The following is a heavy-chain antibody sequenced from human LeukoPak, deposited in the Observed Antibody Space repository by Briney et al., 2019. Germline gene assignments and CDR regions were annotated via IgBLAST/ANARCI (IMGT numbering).Heavy chain of an antibody. CDR2: INHSGST. J-gene: IGHJ3*02. Sequence: PSETLSLTCAVYGGSFSGYYWSWIRQPPGKGLEWIGEINHSGSTNYNPSLKSRVTISVDTSKNQFSLKLSSVTAADTAVYYCAGYDSSGYATFDIWGQGTMVTVSS. CDR1: GGSFSGYY. D-gene: IGHD3-22*01. V-gene: IGHV4-34*01. CDR3: AGYDSSGYATFDI.